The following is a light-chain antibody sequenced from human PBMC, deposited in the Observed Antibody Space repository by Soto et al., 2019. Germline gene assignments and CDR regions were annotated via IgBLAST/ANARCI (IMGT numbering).Light chain of an antibody. V-gene: IGKV1-33*01. CDR1: QDISNNY. CDR2: DAS. Sequence: DIQMTQSPSSLSASVGDRVTITCQASQDISNNYLNWYQQKPGKAPKLLIYDASNLETGVPSRFSGSGSGTDFSFSISSLQPEDIATYYCQQYDSLPLTFGGGTKVEIK. CDR3: QQYDSLPLT. J-gene: IGKJ4*01.